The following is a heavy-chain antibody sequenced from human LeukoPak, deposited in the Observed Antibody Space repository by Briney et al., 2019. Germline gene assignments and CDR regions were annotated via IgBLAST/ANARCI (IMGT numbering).Heavy chain of an antibody. CDR2: IPHSGRT. J-gene: IGHJ6*03. D-gene: IGHD2-2*01. CDR3: TRGVFCSGTSYSCSSYYMDG. Sequence: KPSETLSLTCAVYGGSFSGYYWNWIRQSPGKGLEWIGEIPHSGRTNYNPSLKSRLTISVDTSKKQFSVKLKYVTAADAAVYYCTRGVFCSGTSYSCSSYYMDGWGQGTTVTVSS. V-gene: IGHV4-34*01. CDR1: GGSFSGYY.